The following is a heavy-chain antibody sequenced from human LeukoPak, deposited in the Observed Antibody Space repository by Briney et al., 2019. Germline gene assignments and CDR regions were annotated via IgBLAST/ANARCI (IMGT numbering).Heavy chain of an antibody. CDR2: MYYSGGT. CDR3: AREKYGDYGRRGHYNYIDV. Sequence: SETLSLTCFVSGDSIIRDYWSWVRQPPGKGLEWVGYMYYSGGTNYNPSLKSRVSISRDMSKTQFSLKVSSVTAADTAVYYCAREKYGDYGRRGHYNYIDVWGKGTTVTISS. D-gene: IGHD4-17*01. J-gene: IGHJ6*03. CDR1: GDSIIRDY. V-gene: IGHV4-59*01.